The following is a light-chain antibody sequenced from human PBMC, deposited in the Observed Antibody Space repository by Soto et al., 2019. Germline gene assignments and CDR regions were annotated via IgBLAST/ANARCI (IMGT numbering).Light chain of an antibody. V-gene: IGKV3-15*01. Sequence: EIILTQSPATLSVSPGERATVSCRASQSVNSNLAWYQQKPGQAPRLLIYGASTRATGIPARFSGSGSGTEFSLTISSLQSQDFVIYYCQQYNNWPPGTFGQGTKVEIK. CDR1: QSVNSN. J-gene: IGKJ1*01. CDR3: QQYNNWPPGT. CDR2: GAS.